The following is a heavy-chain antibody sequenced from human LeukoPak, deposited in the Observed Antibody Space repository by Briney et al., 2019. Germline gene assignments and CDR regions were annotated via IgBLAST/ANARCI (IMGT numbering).Heavy chain of an antibody. J-gene: IGHJ6*02. CDR1: GGYISSYY. Sequence: SETLSLTCTVSGGYISSYYWSWIRQPPGKGLEWIGYIYYSGSTNYNPSLKSRVTISVDTSKNQFSLKLSSVTAADTAVYYCARGPVGYCSSTSCYPDYYYGMDVWGQGTTVTVSS. CDR2: IYYSGST. V-gene: IGHV4-59*01. CDR3: ARGPVGYCSSTSCYPDYYYGMDV. D-gene: IGHD2-2*01.